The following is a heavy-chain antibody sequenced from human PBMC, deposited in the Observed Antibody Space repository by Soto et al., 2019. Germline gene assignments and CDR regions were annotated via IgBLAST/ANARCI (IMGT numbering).Heavy chain of an antibody. D-gene: IGHD4-17*01. Sequence: AETLSLTGTVYDTSFSGCYWSWIRQPPGKGLEWIGEINHSGSTNYNQSLKSRVTISVDTSKNQFSLKLSSVTAAETAVYYCARDRMTTVVPTACVNAFDXWGQWT. V-gene: IGHV4-34*01. CDR2: INHSGST. J-gene: IGHJ3*01. CDR3: ARDRMTTVVPTACVNAFDX. CDR1: DTSFSGCY.